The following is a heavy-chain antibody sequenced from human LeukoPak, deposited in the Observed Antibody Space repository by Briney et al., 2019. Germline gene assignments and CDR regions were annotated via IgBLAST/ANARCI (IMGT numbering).Heavy chain of an antibody. CDR3: ARKGNAFDF. Sequence: GGSLRLSCAASGFTFSTYWMHWVRQDPGKGLVWVSRISSDASITSYADPVKGRFTISRDNAKNTLYLQMNSLRAEDTALYYCARKGNAFDFWGQGTMVTVSS. D-gene: IGHD3-10*01. V-gene: IGHV3-74*01. J-gene: IGHJ3*01. CDR2: ISSDASIT. CDR1: GFTFSTYW.